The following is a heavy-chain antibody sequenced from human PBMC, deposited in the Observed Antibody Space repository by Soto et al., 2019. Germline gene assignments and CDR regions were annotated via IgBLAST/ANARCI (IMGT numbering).Heavy chain of an antibody. Sequence: SETLSLTCTVSGGSISSRSYYWGWIRPPPGKGLEWIGSIYYSGSTYYNPSLKSRVTISVDTSKNQFSLKLSSVTAADTAVYYCARHPSYDFWSGYRYYYMDVWGKGTTVTVSS. V-gene: IGHV4-39*01. CDR2: IYYSGST. CDR3: ARHPSYDFWSGYRYYYMDV. J-gene: IGHJ6*03. CDR1: GGSISSRSYY. D-gene: IGHD3-3*01.